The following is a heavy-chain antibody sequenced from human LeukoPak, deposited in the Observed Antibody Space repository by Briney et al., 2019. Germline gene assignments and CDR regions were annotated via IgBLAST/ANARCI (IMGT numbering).Heavy chain of an antibody. CDR3: AKDFGETTYDY. CDR2: INHSGST. J-gene: IGHJ4*02. CDR1: GGSISSSSYY. V-gene: IGHV4-39*07. D-gene: IGHD3-10*01. Sequence: TSETLSLTCTVSGGSISSSSYYWGWIRQPPGKGLEWIGEINHSGSTNYNPSLESRVTISVDTSKNQFSLKLSSVTAADTAVYYCAKDFGETTYDYWGQGTLVTVSS.